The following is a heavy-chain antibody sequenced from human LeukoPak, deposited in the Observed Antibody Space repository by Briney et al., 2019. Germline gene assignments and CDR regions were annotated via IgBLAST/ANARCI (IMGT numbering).Heavy chain of an antibody. CDR3: AKSSPNYYGSGSYYNAAPSDAFDI. Sequence: GGSLRLSCAASGFTFSSYAMSWVRQAPGKGLEWVSAISGSGGSTYYADSVKGRFTISRDNSKNTLYLQMNSLRAEDTAVYYCAKSSPNYYGSGSYYNAAPSDAFDIWGQGTMVTVSS. CDR1: GFTFSSYA. J-gene: IGHJ3*02. CDR2: ISGSGGST. V-gene: IGHV3-23*01. D-gene: IGHD3-10*01.